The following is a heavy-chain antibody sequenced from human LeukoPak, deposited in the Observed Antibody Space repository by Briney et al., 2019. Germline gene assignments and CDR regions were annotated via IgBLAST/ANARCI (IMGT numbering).Heavy chain of an antibody. CDR1: GYTFTRYG. J-gene: IGHJ4*02. Sequence: GDSVKVSCKTSGYTFTRYGVSWVRQAPGQGLEWMGWISPHNGNRDYAQKFKDRVSMNTDTSTNTVYLELRSLRPDDTAMYYCARTGYGSGSDDFDFWGQGTLVTVSS. CDR3: ARTGYGSGSDDFDF. D-gene: IGHD3-10*01. V-gene: IGHV1-18*01. CDR2: ISPHNGNR.